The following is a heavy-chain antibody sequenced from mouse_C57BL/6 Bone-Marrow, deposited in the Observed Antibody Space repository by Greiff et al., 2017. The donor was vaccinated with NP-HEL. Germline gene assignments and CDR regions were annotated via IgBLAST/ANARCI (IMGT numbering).Heavy chain of an antibody. CDR2: IDPSDSYT. Sequence: VQGVESGAELVMPGASVKLSCKASGYTFTSYWMHWVKQRPGQGLEWIGEIDPSDSYTNYNQKFKGKSTLTVDKSSSTAYMQLSSLTSEDSAVYYCARGARGAALITTGFAYWGQGTLVTVSA. D-gene: IGHD1-1*01. J-gene: IGHJ3*01. CDR3: ARGARGAALITTGFAY. CDR1: GYTFTSYW. V-gene: IGHV1-69*01.